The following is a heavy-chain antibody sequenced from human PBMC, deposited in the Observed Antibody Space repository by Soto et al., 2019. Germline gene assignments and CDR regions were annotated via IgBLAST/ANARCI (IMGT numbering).Heavy chain of an antibody. V-gene: IGHV4-39*02. CDR3: ARDPPGSGATHNSFDY. CDR1: CGSISSTSYY. J-gene: IGHJ4*02. CDR2: IYYSGST. D-gene: IGHD3-10*01. Sequence: SETLSLTCTVSCGSISSTSYYWGWIRQTPGKGLEWIASIYYSGSTYYNPSLKSRVSISVDTSKNQFSLKLASVTAADTAVYYCARDPPGSGATHNSFDYWGQGTLVTVSS.